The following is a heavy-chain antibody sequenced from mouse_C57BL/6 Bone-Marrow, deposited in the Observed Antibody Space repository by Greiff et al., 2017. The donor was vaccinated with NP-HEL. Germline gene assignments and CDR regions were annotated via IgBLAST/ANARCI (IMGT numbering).Heavy chain of an antibody. Sequence: QVQLQQPGAELVKPGASVKLSCKASGYTFTSYWMQWVKQRPGQGLEWIGEIDPSDSYTNYNQKFKGKATLTVDTSSSTAYMQLSSLTSEDSAVYYCARYYYGRGPMDYWGQGTSVTVSS. CDR1: GYTFTSYW. J-gene: IGHJ4*01. CDR2: IDPSDSYT. CDR3: ARYYYGRGPMDY. D-gene: IGHD1-1*01. V-gene: IGHV1-50*01.